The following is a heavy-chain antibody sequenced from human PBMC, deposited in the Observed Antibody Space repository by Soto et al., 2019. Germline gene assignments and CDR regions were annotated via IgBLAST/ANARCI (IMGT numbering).Heavy chain of an antibody. Sequence: SGPTLVNPTQTLTLTCTFSGFSLTTSGMCVTWIRQPPGKALEWLALIDWGDDKCYNTSLMTRLTLSKGTSKNQVVLTMTNMDPVETGTYYCARMLKRGTVDWIQIDYSGQGTLVTVSS. CDR3: ARMLKRGTVDWIQIDY. V-gene: IGHV2-70*01. D-gene: IGHD3-9*01. CDR1: GFSLTTSGMC. J-gene: IGHJ4*02. CDR2: IDWGDDK.